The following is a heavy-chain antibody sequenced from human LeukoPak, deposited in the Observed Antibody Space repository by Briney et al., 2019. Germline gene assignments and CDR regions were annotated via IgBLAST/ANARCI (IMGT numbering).Heavy chain of an antibody. D-gene: IGHD3-10*01. CDR3: ARDSGRERVSDY. Sequence: SETLSLTCTVSGGSISSYYWSWIRQPPGKGLEWIGYIYYSGSTNYNPSLKSRVTISVDTSKNQFSLKLSSVTAADTAVYYCARDSGRERVSDYWGQGTLVTVSS. V-gene: IGHV4-59*01. CDR2: IYYSGST. CDR1: GGSISSYY. J-gene: IGHJ4*02.